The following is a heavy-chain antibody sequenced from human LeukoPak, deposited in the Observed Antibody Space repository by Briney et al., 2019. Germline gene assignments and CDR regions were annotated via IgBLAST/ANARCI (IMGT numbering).Heavy chain of an antibody. Sequence: TGGSLRLSCAASGFTFSSYSMNWVRQAPGKGLEWVSSISSSSSYIYYADSVKGRFSISRDNSKNTLHLQMNSLRAEDTAVYYCAKTLFDCSGGSCYGAYFDDWGQGTLVTVSS. CDR1: GFTFSSYS. D-gene: IGHD2-15*01. V-gene: IGHV3-21*04. J-gene: IGHJ4*02. CDR3: AKTLFDCSGGSCYGAYFDD. CDR2: ISSSSSYI.